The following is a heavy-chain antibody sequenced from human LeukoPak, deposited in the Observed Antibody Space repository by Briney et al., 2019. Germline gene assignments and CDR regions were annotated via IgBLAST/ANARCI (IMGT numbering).Heavy chain of an antibody. J-gene: IGHJ4*02. CDR1: GFTVSSNY. D-gene: IGHD6-19*01. CDR2: IYSGSST. CDR3: ARDRSSGWYVYDY. V-gene: IGHV3-53*01. Sequence: GGSLRLSCVASGFTVSSNYMSWVRQAPGKGLEWVSVIYSGSSTYYAESVKGRFTISRNTSKNTLYLQMNSLRADDTAVYYCARDRSSGWYVYDYGGQGTLVTVSS.